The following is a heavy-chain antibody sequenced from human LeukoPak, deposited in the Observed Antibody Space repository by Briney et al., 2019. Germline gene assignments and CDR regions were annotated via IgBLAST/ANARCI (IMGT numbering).Heavy chain of an antibody. CDR3: ARDRDWAFDY. J-gene: IGHJ4*02. D-gene: IGHD3-9*01. Sequence: GGSLRLSCAASGFPFSGSLVHWVRQASGKGLEWVGRIKGKPNNYAATYAASVKGRFTISRDDSKNTAYLQMNSLRDEDTAVYYCARDRDWAFDYWGQGTLITVSS. V-gene: IGHV3-73*01. CDR1: GFPFSGSL. CDR2: IKGKPNNYAA.